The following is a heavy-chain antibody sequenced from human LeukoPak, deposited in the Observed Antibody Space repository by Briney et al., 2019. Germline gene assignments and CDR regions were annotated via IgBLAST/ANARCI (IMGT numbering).Heavy chain of an antibody. CDR3: AKESPDFDY. CDR1: GFTFSSYA. Sequence: GGSLRLSCAASGFTFSSYAMSWVRQAPGKGLEWVSVISGSGDSTDYADSVKGRFTISRDNSKNTLHLQMNSLRVEDTAVYYCAKESPDFDYWGQGTLVTVSS. J-gene: IGHJ4*02. CDR2: ISGSGDST. V-gene: IGHV3-23*01.